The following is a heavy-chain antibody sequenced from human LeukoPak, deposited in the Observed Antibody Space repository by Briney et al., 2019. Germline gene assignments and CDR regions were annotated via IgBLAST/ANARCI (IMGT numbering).Heavy chain of an antibody. CDR3: AKVEPSSSWSDY. CDR2: ISSSSYI. CDR1: GFTFSSYS. V-gene: IGHV3-21*04. J-gene: IGHJ4*02. D-gene: IGHD6-13*01. Sequence: GGSLRLSCAASGFTFSSYSMNWVRQAPGKGLEWVSSISSSSYIYYADSVKGRFTISRDNAKNSLYLQMNSLRAEDTAVYYCAKVEPSSSWSDYWGQGTLVTVSS.